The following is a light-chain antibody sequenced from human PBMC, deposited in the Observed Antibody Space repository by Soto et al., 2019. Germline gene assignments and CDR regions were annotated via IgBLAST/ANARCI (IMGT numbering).Light chain of an antibody. CDR3: QHRISAAIS. J-gene: IGKJ5*01. CDR1: QSISSY. V-gene: IGKV1-39*01. CDR2: AVS. Sequence: PACLRATEKERVTITCRASQSISSYLNWYRQKPGKAPKLLIYAVSSLQSGVPSRFSGSGSGTDFTLTICSLQPEDFATYCCQHRISAAISSAQGTRLEIK.